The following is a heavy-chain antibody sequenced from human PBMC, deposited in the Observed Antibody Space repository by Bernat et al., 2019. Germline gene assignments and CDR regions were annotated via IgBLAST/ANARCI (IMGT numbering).Heavy chain of an antibody. Sequence: EVQLVESGGGLVQPGGSLRLSCAASGFTFSSYEMNWVRQAPGKGLEWVSYISSSGSTIYYADSVKGRFTISRDNAKDSLYLQMNSLRAEDTAVYYCGMADKRYYFDYWGQGTLVTVSS. J-gene: IGHJ4*02. CDR1: GFTFSSYE. CDR2: ISSSGSTI. V-gene: IGHV3-48*03. CDR3: GMADKRYYFDY. D-gene: IGHD2-8*01.